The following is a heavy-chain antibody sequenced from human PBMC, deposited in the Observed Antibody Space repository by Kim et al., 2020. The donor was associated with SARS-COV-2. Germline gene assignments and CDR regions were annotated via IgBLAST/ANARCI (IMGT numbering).Heavy chain of an antibody. Sequence: GGSLRLSCAASGFTFSSYGMHWVRQAPGKGLEWVAIIWYDGSNTYHADSVKGRFTISRDDSKNMLYLQMNSLRAEDTAVYYCVRDIGTYPHNWFDSWGQG. J-gene: IGHJ5*02. CDR2: IWYDGSNT. CDR1: GFTFSSYG. D-gene: IGHD3-10*01. CDR3: VRDIGTYPHNWFDS. V-gene: IGHV3-33*01.